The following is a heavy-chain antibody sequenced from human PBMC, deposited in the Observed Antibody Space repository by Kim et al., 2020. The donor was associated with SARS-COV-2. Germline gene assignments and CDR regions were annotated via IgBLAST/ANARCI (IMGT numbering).Heavy chain of an antibody. CDR1: GFTFSKYG. CDR2: IWYDGSKK. J-gene: IGHJ4*02. Sequence: GGSLRLSWAASGFTFSKYGMHWVRQAPGKGLEWLAVIWYDGSKKYYADSVKGRFTISRDNSKNTLYLQMNSLRAEDTAVYYCASQSPASDYWGQGTLVTVSS. CDR3: ASQSPASDY. V-gene: IGHV3-33*01.